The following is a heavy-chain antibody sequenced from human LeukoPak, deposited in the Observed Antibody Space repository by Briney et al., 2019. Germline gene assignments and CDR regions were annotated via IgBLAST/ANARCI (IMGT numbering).Heavy chain of an antibody. CDR1: GFTFSSYA. CDR3: ARAAPITMIASI. CDR2: IIPILGIA. J-gene: IGHJ3*02. D-gene: IGHD3-22*01. Sequence: PGGSLRLSCTASGFTFSSYAISWVRQAPGQGLEWMGRIIPILGIANYAQKFQGRVTITADKSTSTAYMELSSLRSEDTAVYYCARAAPITMIASIWGQGTMVTVSS. V-gene: IGHV1-69*04.